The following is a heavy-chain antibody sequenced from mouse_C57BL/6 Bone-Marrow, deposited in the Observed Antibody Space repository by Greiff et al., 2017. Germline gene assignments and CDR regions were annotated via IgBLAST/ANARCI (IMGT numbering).Heavy chain of an antibody. J-gene: IGHJ2*01. CDR1: GYSITSGYY. V-gene: IGHV3-6*01. CDR3: ARGDDGYCDY. Sequence: EVQLVESGPGLVKPSQSLSLTCSVTGYSITSGYYWNWIRQFPGNKLEWMGYISYDGSNNYNPSLKNRISITRDTSKNQFFLKLNSVTTEDTATYYCARGDDGYCDYWGQGTTLTVSS. CDR2: ISYDGSN. D-gene: IGHD2-3*01.